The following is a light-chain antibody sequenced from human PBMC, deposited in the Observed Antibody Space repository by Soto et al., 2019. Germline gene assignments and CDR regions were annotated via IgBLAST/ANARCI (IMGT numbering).Light chain of an antibody. V-gene: IGKV3-11*01. Sequence: EIVLTQSPVTLSLSPGETATLSCRARQSVGTYLAWYQLKSGQAPRLLIYEASKRATGITARFSGRGSGTDFTLTISSLEPEDFALYYCQQGSNWPPLTFGGGTKVEIK. CDR1: QSVGTY. J-gene: IGKJ4*01. CDR3: QQGSNWPPLT. CDR2: EAS.